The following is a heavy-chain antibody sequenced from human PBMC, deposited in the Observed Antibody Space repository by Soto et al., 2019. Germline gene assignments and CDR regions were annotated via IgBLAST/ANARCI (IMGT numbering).Heavy chain of an antibody. J-gene: IGHJ4*02. V-gene: IGHV1-69*12. D-gene: IGHD3-22*01. CDR2: IIPIFGTA. CDR1: GGTFSSYA. Sequence: QVQLVQSGAEVKKPGSSVKVSCKASGGTFSSYAISWVRQAPGQGLEWMGGIIPIFGTANYAQKFQGRVTITADESTSTAYMELSSLRSEDTAVYYCAREYYYDSSVRVYYFDYWGQGTLVTVSS. CDR3: AREYYYDSSVRVYYFDY.